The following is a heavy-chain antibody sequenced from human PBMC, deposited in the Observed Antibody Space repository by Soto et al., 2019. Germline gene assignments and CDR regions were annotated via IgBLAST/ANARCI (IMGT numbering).Heavy chain of an antibody. CDR2: INAGNGNT. Sequence: ASVKVSCKASGYTFTSYAMHWVRQAPGQRLEWMGWINAGNGNTKYSQKFQGRVTITRDTSASTAYMELSSLRSEDTAVYYCAREFIEGAHYNWFDPWGQGTLVTVSS. CDR1: GYTFTSYA. V-gene: IGHV1-3*01. D-gene: IGHD1-26*01. J-gene: IGHJ5*02. CDR3: AREFIEGAHYNWFDP.